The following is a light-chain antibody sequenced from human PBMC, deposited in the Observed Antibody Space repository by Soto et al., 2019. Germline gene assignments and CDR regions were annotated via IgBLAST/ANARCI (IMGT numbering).Light chain of an antibody. Sequence: QSVLTQPPSASGTPGQRVTISCSGSSSNIGTNFVYWYQQLPGTAPKLLIFSNAQRPSGVPARFSGSRSGTSASLAISGLRYEDEADYYCAAWDDSMSGWVFGGGTKLTVL. CDR3: AAWDDSMSGWV. CDR2: SNA. J-gene: IGLJ3*02. CDR1: SSNIGTNF. V-gene: IGLV1-47*02.